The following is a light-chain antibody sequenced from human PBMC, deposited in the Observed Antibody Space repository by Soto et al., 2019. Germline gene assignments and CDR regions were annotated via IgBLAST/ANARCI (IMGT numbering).Light chain of an antibody. J-gene: IGKJ2*01. CDR2: GAS. V-gene: IGKV3-20*01. Sequence: EIVLTQSPGTLSLSPGERATLSCRASQSVSSSYLAWYQQKPGQAPILLIYGASSRATGIPDRFSGSGSGTDFTLTINRREPEDFAVYYCQQYRSSPPYTFGQGTKLEIK. CDR1: QSVSSSY. CDR3: QQYRSSPPYT.